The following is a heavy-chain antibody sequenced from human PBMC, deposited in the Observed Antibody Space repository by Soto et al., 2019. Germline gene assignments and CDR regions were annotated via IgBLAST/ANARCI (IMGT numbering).Heavy chain of an antibody. J-gene: IGHJ5*02. Sequence: PGGSLRLSCAASGFTFSSYNMNWVRQAPGKGLEWVSSISSSSSYIYYADSVKGRFTISRDNAKNSLYLQMNSLRAEDTAVYYCATSNYYDSSGRSDWFDPWGQGTLVTVSS. CDR2: ISSSSSYI. CDR3: ATSNYYDSSGRSDWFDP. D-gene: IGHD3-22*01. CDR1: GFTFSSYN. V-gene: IGHV3-21*01.